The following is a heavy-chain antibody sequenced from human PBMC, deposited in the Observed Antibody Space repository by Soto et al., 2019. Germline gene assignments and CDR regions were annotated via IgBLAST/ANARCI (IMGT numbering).Heavy chain of an antibody. V-gene: IGHV1-2*04. Sequence: ASVKVSCKASGYTFTGYYMHWVRQAPGQGLEWMGWINPNSGGTNYAQKFQGWVTMTRDTSISTAYMELSRLRSDDTAVYYCARGAYCSSTSCNPLHYFDYWGQGTLVTVSS. D-gene: IGHD2-2*01. J-gene: IGHJ4*02. CDR2: INPNSGGT. CDR1: GYTFTGYY. CDR3: ARGAYCSSTSCNPLHYFDY.